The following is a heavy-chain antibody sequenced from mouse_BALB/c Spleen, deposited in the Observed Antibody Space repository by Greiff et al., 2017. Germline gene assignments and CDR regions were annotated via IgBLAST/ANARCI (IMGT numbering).Heavy chain of an antibody. J-gene: IGHJ4*01. CDR1: GYTFTSYW. Sequence: VKLQESGAELARPGASVKLSCKASGYTFTSYWMQWVKQRPGQGLEWIGAIYPGDGDTRYTQKFKGKATLTADKSSSTAYMQLSSLASEDSAVYYCASLRLQDYYAMDYWGQGTSVTVSS. D-gene: IGHD1-2*01. CDR2: IYPGDGDT. CDR3: ASLRLQDYYAMDY. V-gene: IGHV1-87*01.